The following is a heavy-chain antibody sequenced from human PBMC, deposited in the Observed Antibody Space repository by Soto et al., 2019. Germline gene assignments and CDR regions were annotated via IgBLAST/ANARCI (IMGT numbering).Heavy chain of an antibody. V-gene: IGHV3-33*01. CDR1: GFTFSSYG. J-gene: IGHJ6*02. Sequence: QVQLVESGGGVVQPGRSLRLSCAASGFTFSSYGMHWVRQAPGKGLEWVAVIWYDGSNKYYADSVKGRFTISRDNSKNPLYLQMNSLGAEDTAVYYCAREGGDIVLVPHYYYYGMDVWGQGTTVTVSS. CDR2: IWYDGSNK. CDR3: AREGGDIVLVPHYYYYGMDV. D-gene: IGHD2-2*01.